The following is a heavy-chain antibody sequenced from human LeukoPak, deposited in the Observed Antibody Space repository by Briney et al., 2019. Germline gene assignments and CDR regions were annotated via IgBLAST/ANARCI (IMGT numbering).Heavy chain of an antibody. D-gene: IGHD2-2*01. CDR3: ARVLVVVPAADSAELDY. Sequence: ASVKVSCKASGYTFTSYYMHWVRQAPGQGLEWMGWINPNSGGTNYAQKFQGRVTMTRDTSISTAYMELSRLRSDDTAVYYCARVLVVVPAADSAELDYWGQGTLVTVSS. V-gene: IGHV1-2*02. CDR1: GYTFTSYY. J-gene: IGHJ4*02. CDR2: INPNSGGT.